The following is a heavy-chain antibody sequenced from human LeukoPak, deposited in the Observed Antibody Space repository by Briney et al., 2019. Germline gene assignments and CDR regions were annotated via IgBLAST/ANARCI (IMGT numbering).Heavy chain of an antibody. CDR3: AKGVTTVTTGFDY. V-gene: IGHV3-23*01. D-gene: IGHD4-17*01. CDR2: ISGSGGST. Sequence: GVSLRLFCAACVYTLSSYAMSCVRHSPGEGLEWVSAISGSGGSTYYADSVKGRFTNSRDNSKNTLYLQMNSLRAEDTAVYYCAKGVTTVTTGFDYWGQGTLVTVSS. CDR1: VYTLSSYA. J-gene: IGHJ4*02.